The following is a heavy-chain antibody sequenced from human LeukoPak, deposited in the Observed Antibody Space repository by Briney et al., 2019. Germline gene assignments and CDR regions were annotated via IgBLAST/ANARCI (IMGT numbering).Heavy chain of an antibody. V-gene: IGHV1-69*05. CDR1: XGTXXSYA. Sequence: SCKAXXGTXXSYAISWVRQAPGQGLEWMGXIIPIFGTANYAQKFQGRVTITTEESTSTAYMELSSLRSEDTAVYYCARDRGLIVGAAVDYWGQGTLVTVSS. CDR3: ARDRGLIVGAAVDY. D-gene: IGHD1-26*01. CDR2: IIPIFGTA. J-gene: IGHJ4*02.